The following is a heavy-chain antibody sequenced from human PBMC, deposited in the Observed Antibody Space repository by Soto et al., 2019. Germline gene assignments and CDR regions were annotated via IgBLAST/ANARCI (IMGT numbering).Heavy chain of an antibody. CDR3: ARGGNFVLRFLEAQTKTNWFDP. CDR2: INHSGST. CDR1: GGSFSGYY. J-gene: IGHJ5*02. D-gene: IGHD3-3*01. Sequence: QVQLQQWGAGLLKPSETLSLTCAVYGGSFSGYYWSWIRQPPGKGLEWIGEINHSGSTNYNPSLKSRDTISVHTSKNQFSLKLSSVTAADTAVYYCARGGNFVLRFLEAQTKTNWFDPWGQGTLVTVSS. V-gene: IGHV4-34*01.